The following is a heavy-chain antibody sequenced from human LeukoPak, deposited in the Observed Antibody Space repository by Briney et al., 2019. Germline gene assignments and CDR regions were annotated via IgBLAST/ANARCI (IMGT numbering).Heavy chain of an antibody. CDR3: ASDRSSTSCYLHDAFDI. Sequence: SVKVSCKPSGGTFSSYTISWVRQAPGQGLEWMGRIIPILGIANYAQKFQGRVTITADKSTSTAYMELSSLRSEDTAVYYCASDRSSTSCYLHDAFDIWGQGTMVTVSS. D-gene: IGHD2-2*01. CDR1: GGTFSSYT. CDR2: IIPILGIA. V-gene: IGHV1-69*02. J-gene: IGHJ3*02.